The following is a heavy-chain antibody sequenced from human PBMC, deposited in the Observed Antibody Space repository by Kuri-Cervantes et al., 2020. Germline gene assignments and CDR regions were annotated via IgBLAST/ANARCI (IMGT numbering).Heavy chain of an antibody. CDR2: ISGSGGST. D-gene: IGHD2-2*01. CDR1: GLTFSSYA. J-gene: IGHJ3*02. CDR3: ANRGQYCSSTSCMGDAFDI. V-gene: IGHV3-23*01. Sequence: GGSLRLSCAASGLTFSSYAMSGFRQAPGKGLEWVSAISGSGGSTYYEDAVKGRFTISRDNSKNTLYLQMNSLRAEDTAVYYCANRGQYCSSTSCMGDAFDIWGQGTMVTVSS.